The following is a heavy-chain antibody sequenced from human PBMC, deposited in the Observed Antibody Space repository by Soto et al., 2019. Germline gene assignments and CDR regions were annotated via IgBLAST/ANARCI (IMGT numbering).Heavy chain of an antibody. D-gene: IGHD2-15*01. V-gene: IGHV3-23*01. CDR1: GFAFNNFA. J-gene: IGHJ4*02. CDR3: ARGQGGFCTSGSCYFVY. CDR2: ISGRGTST. Sequence: EVQFLESGGGLAQPGGTLRLSCAASGFAFNNFAMTWVRQAPGKGLEWVSGISGRGTSTYYADSVKGRFTISRDNSKSVVYLEMNSLRTEGTAVYYCARGQGGFCTSGSCYFVYWGQGSLVTVT.